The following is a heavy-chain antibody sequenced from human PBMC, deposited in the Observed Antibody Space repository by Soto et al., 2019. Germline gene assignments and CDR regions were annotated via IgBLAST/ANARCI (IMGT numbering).Heavy chain of an antibody. CDR3: ARDAPPADY. CDR1: GYTFASYA. V-gene: IGHV1-18*01. J-gene: IGHJ4*02. Sequence: QVQLVQSGAEVKKPGASVKVSCKASGYTFASYAISWVRQAPGQGLEWMGRISAYNGNTNYAQKLQGRVTMTTDTASSTANMELRSPRPDDRSVFYWARDAPPADYWGQGTLVTVSS. CDR2: ISAYNGNT.